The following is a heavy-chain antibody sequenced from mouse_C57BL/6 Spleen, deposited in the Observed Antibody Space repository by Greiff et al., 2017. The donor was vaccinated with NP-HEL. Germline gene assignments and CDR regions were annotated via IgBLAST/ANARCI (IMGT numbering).Heavy chain of an antibody. J-gene: IGHJ2*01. Sequence: QVQLQQPGAELVKPGASVKMSCKASGYTFTSYWITWVKQRPGQGLEWIGDIYPGSGSTNHNEKFKSKATLTVDTSSSPAYMQLSSLTSEDSAVYYCASYYYGSTFDYWGQGTTLTVSS. CDR1: GYTFTSYW. V-gene: IGHV1-55*01. CDR2: IYPGSGST. CDR3: ASYYYGSTFDY. D-gene: IGHD1-1*01.